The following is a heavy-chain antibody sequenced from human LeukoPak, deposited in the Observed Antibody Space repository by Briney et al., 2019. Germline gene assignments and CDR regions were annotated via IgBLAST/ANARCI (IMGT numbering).Heavy chain of an antibody. J-gene: IGHJ4*02. CDR3: AKVFRDGYNYPFDY. D-gene: IGHD5-24*01. Sequence: GGSLRLSCTASVFAFSNYAMNWVRQAPGKGLEWVSTIGSSGGSTYYADSVKGRFTISRDSSKNTLYLQMNSLRAEDTAVYYCAKVFRDGYNYPFDYWGQGTLVTVSS. CDR1: VFAFSNYA. CDR2: IGSSGGST. V-gene: IGHV3-23*01.